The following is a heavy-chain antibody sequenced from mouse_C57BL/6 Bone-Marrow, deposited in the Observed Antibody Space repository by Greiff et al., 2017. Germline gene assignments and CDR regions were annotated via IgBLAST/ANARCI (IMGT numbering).Heavy chain of an antibody. D-gene: IGHD2-4*01. Sequence: EVQLQESGPELVKPGASVKMSCKASGYTFTSYVMHWVKQKPGQGLEWIGYIYPYNDGTKYNEKFKGKATLTSDKSSSTAYMALSSLTSEDSAVYYCARLAYDYVWYYAMDYWGQGTSVTVSS. CDR3: ARLAYDYVWYYAMDY. V-gene: IGHV1-14*01. J-gene: IGHJ4*01. CDR1: GYTFTSYV. CDR2: IYPYNDGT.